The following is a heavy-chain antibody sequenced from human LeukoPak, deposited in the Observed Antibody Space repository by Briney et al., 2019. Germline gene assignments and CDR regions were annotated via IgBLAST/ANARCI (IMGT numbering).Heavy chain of an antibody. CDR3: ARVSGSYFDAIDY. D-gene: IGHD1-26*01. Sequence: PGGSLRLSCAASGFTFSSNYMSWVRQAPGKGLEWVSVIYSGGSTYYADSVKGRFTISRDNSKNTLYLQMKSLRVEDTAVYYCARVSGSYFDAIDYWGQGTLVTVSS. V-gene: IGHV3-66*01. CDR2: IYSGGST. CDR1: GFTFSSNY. J-gene: IGHJ4*02.